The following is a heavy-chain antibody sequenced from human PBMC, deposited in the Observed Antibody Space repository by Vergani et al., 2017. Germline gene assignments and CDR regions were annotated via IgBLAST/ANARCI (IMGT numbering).Heavy chain of an antibody. CDR3: ARGSHTVRYFDWLLINNWFDP. Sequence: QVQLVQSGAEVKKPGSSVKVSCKASGGTFSSYAISWVRKAPGQGLEWMGGSIPIFGTANYAQKFQGRVTITADESTSTAYMELSSLRSEDTAVYYCARGSHTVRYFDWLLINNWFDPWGQGTLVTVSS. D-gene: IGHD3-9*01. V-gene: IGHV1-69*01. J-gene: IGHJ5*02. CDR2: SIPIFGTA. CDR1: GGTFSSYA.